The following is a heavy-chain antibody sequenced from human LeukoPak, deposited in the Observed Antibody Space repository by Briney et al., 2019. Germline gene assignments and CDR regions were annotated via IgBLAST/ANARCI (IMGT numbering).Heavy chain of an antibody. D-gene: IGHD1-26*01. CDR2: IWNDGSNT. CDR3: ARDNAGLVKHLDAFDL. V-gene: IGHV3-33*08. J-gene: IGHJ3*01. Sequence: PGGSLRLSCAASGFTFSSYAMTWVRQAPGKGLEWVAVIWNDGSNTYYGDSVKGLFTISRDNSKNTVYLQMNSLRAEDTAVYYCARDNAGLVKHLDAFDLWGQGTMVTVAS. CDR1: GFTFSSYA.